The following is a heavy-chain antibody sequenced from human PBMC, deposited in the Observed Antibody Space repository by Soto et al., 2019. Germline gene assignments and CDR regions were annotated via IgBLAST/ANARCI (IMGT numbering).Heavy chain of an antibody. CDR2: IKSKTDGGTT. CDR3: TTDPVTMIVVVPSSG. J-gene: IGHJ4*02. Sequence: RGSLRLSCAASGCTFINAWMNWVHQAPGKGLEWVGRIKSKTDGGTTDYAAPVKGRFTISRDDSKNTLYLQMNSLKTEDTAVYYCTTDPVTMIVVVPSSGWGQGTLVTVSS. CDR1: GCTFINAW. V-gene: IGHV3-15*07. D-gene: IGHD3-22*01.